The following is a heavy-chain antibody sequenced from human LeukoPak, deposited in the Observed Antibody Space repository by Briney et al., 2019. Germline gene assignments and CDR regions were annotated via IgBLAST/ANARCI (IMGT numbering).Heavy chain of an antibody. CDR3: ARVEPGCSGGSCYGDYFDY. CDR2: IYYSGST. J-gene: IGHJ4*02. CDR1: GGSISSSSYY. D-gene: IGHD2-15*01. V-gene: IGHV4-39*07. Sequence: PSETLSLTCTVSGGSISSSSYYWGWIRQPPGKGLEWIGSIYYSGSTYYNPSLKSRVTISVDTSKNQFSLKLSSVTAADTAVYYCARVEPGCSGGSCYGDYFDYWGQGTLVTVSS.